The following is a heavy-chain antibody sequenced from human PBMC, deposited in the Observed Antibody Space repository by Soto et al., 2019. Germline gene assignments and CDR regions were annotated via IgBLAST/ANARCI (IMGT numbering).Heavy chain of an antibody. Sequence: QVQLVQSGAEVKKPGASVKVSCKASGYTFTSYAMHWVRQAPGQRLEWMGWINAGNGNTKYSQKFQGRVTITRDTSASKAYMELSSLRSEDTAVYYCARAYYDFWSGYYGMDVWGQGTTVTVSS. CDR3: ARAYYDFWSGYYGMDV. V-gene: IGHV1-3*01. CDR1: GYTFTSYA. J-gene: IGHJ6*02. CDR2: INAGNGNT. D-gene: IGHD3-3*01.